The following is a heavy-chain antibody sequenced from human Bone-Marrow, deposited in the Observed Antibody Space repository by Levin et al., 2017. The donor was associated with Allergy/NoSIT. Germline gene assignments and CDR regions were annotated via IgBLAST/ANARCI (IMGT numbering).Heavy chain of an antibody. V-gene: IGHV3-23*01. CDR1: GFSFTTSA. CDR3: AKDSPSSGWPTFDC. CDR2: IVRSGDRT. J-gene: IGHJ4*02. Sequence: PGGSLRLSCAASGFSFTTSAMSWVRQAPGRGLEWISSIVRSGDRTYYADSVKGRFTISRDTSTNTLYLQMNSLRVADTAVYYCAKDSPSSGWPTFDCWGQGTLVTVSS. D-gene: IGHD6-19*01.